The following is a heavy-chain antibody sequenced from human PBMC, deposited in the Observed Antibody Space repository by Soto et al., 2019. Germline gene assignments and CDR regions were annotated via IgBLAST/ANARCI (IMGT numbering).Heavy chain of an antibody. CDR1: GYPVTAYY. J-gene: IGHJ3*02. D-gene: IGHD3-3*01. V-gene: IGHV1-2*02. Sequence: QLHLVQSGAVVKKPGASVTVSCSASGYPVTAYYMHWVRQAPGRGLEWMGGINPATGAAKYKQTFQGGMITTRNATTSKTAKKVRGPPTADAAAFYCWARGAVGVAGSAAFDMWGQGTLVTVSS. CDR3: ARGAVGVAGSAAFDM. CDR2: INPATGAA.